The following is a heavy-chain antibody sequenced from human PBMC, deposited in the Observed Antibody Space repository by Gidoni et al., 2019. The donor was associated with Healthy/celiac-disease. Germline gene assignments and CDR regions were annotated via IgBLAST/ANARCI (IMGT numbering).Heavy chain of an antibody. CDR1: GFTFGSYA. CDR2: ISGSGGST. Sequence: EVQLLESGGGLVQPGGSLRLPCAASGFTFGSYAMSWVRQAPGKGLGWVSAISGSGGSTYYADYVKGRFTISRENSKNTLYLQMNSLRAEDTAVYYWAKVPSITMIVVVITGYFDYWGQGTLVTVSS. CDR3: AKVPSITMIVVVITGYFDY. V-gene: IGHV3-23*01. J-gene: IGHJ4*02. D-gene: IGHD3-22*01.